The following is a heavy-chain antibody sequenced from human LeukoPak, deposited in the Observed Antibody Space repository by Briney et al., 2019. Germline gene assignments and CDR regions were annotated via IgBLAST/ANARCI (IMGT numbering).Heavy chain of an antibody. Sequence: PSETLSLTCTVSGGSISGYYWNWIRQSAGKGLEWIGRIYANGGTNYNPSLRSRVSMSVDTSKNQFSLKLTSVTAAGTAIYYCARDFTRNSYAVAEFFHPWGQGTLVSVSS. CDR1: GGSISGYY. CDR2: IYANGGT. V-gene: IGHV4-4*07. J-gene: IGHJ1*01. D-gene: IGHD5-18*01. CDR3: ARDFTRNSYAVAEFFHP.